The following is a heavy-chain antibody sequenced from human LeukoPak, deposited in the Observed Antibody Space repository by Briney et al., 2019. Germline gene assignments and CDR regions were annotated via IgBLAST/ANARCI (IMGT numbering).Heavy chain of an antibody. J-gene: IGHJ6*02. D-gene: IGHD2-15*01. V-gene: IGHV3-23*01. CDR2: ISGNGGST. CDR3: AMRPADCSSSSCPTINRYYYGMDV. CDR1: GFTFSSYA. Sequence: QPGGSLRLSCAASGFTFSSYAMSWVRQAPGKGLEWVSAISGNGGSTYYADSVKGRFTISRDNSKNTLHLQLNSLRDEDTAMYYCAMRPADCSSSSCPTINRYYYGMDVWGQGTTVIVSS.